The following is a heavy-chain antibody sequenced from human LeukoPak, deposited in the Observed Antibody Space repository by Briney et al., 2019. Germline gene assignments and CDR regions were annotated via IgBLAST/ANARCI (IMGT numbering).Heavy chain of an antibody. Sequence: ASVKVSCKASGYTFTSYYMHWVRQAPGQGLEWMGIIIPSGGSTSYAQKFQGRVTMTRDTSTSTVYMELSSLRSEDTAVYYCAREAYDILTGYQMKYFQHWGQGTLVTVSS. J-gene: IGHJ1*01. CDR1: GYTFTSYY. D-gene: IGHD3-9*01. V-gene: IGHV1-46*01. CDR2: IIPSGGST. CDR3: AREAYDILTGYQMKYFQH.